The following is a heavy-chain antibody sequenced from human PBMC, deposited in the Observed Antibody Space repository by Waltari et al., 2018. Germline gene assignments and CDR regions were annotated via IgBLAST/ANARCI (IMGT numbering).Heavy chain of an antibody. CDR3: TTLGIAVAAAFDP. V-gene: IGHV3-15*01. J-gene: IGHJ5*02. D-gene: IGHD6-19*01. Sequence: EVQLVESGGGLVKPGGSLRLSCAASGFTFSNAWMSWVRQAPGKGLEWVGRIKSKTDGGTTYYAAPVKGRFTISRDDSKNTLYLQMNSLKTEDTAVYYCTTLGIAVAAAFDPWGQGTLVTVSS. CDR1: GFTFSNAW. CDR2: IKSKTDGGTT.